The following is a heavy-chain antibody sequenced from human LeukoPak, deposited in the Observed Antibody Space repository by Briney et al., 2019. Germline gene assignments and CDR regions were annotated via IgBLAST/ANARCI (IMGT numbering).Heavy chain of an antibody. Sequence: PETLSLTCTVSGGSISSSSYFWGWIRQPPGKGLEWIGSIYYSGSTYYNPSLKNRVTISVDTSKNQFSLKLSSVTAADTAVYYCARLVRFTMVRGAHFDYWGQGTLVTASS. CDR1: GGSISSSSYF. J-gene: IGHJ4*02. CDR2: IYYSGST. CDR3: ARLVRFTMVRGAHFDY. V-gene: IGHV4-39*01. D-gene: IGHD3-10*01.